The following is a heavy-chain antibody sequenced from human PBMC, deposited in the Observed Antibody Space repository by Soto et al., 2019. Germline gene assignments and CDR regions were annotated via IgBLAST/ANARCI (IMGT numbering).Heavy chain of an antibody. Sequence: ASVKVSCKASDYTFTSYGISLVRQAPGQGLEWMGWISAYNGNTNYAQKLQGRVTMTTDTSTSTAYMELRSLRSDDTAVYYCARASRYGSGSYYNPHFDYWGQGTLVTVSS. CDR1: DYTFTSYG. CDR2: ISAYNGNT. J-gene: IGHJ4*02. CDR3: ARASRYGSGSYYNPHFDY. D-gene: IGHD3-10*01. V-gene: IGHV1-18*01.